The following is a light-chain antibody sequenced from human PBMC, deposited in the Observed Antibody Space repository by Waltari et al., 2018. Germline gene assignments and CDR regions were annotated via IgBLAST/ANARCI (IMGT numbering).Light chain of an antibody. V-gene: IGKV3-11*01. Sequence: VLTQSPATLSLSPGDRAAPSCRASQSIVDAIAWYQQRPGQTPRLLIYDASNRAPGIPARFSGSGSGTDFTLTISSLEPEDFAVYYCQQRRNWPLSFGQGTRLEIK. CDR1: QSIVDA. CDR2: DAS. CDR3: QQRRNWPLS. J-gene: IGKJ5*01.